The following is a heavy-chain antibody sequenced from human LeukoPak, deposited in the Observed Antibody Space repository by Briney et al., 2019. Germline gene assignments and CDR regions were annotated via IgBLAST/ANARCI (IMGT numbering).Heavy chain of an antibody. Sequence: GGSLRLSCAASGFTFRSYEMNWVRQAPGKGLEWASYISGSGDTIYYADSVKGRFTISRDNAKNSLYLQMNSLRAEDTAVYYCVRIGDYLWDGDAFDIWGQGTMVTVSS. D-gene: IGHD4-17*01. CDR3: VRIGDYLWDGDAFDI. CDR1: GFTFRSYE. V-gene: IGHV3-48*03. CDR2: ISGSGDTI. J-gene: IGHJ3*02.